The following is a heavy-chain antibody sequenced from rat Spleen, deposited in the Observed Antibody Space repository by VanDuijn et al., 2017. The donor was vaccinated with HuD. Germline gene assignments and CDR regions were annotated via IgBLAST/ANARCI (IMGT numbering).Heavy chain of an antibody. D-gene: IGHD1-10*01. Sequence: VQLKESGPGLVQPSQTLSLTCTVSGFSLTSNSVSWVRQPPGKGLEWMGYINSAGSTNYNPSLKSRISITRDTSKNQFFLQVNSVTTEDTATYYCARDNNYKAYWGQGVMVTVSS. J-gene: IGHJ2*01. CDR3: ARDNNYKAY. V-gene: IGHV3-3*01. CDR1: GFSLTSNS. CDR2: INSAGST.